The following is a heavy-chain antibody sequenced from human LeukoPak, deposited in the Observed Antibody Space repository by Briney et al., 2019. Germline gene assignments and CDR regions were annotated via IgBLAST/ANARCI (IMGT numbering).Heavy chain of an antibody. CDR1: GYTFTGYY. J-gene: IGHJ4*02. CDR2: INPNSGGT. CDR3: AREEYHCSSTSCYRSNDY. Sequence: ASVKVSCKASGYTFTGYYMHWVRQAPGQGLEWMGWINPNSGGTNYAQKFQGRVTMTRDTSISTAYMELSRLRSDDTAVYDCAREEYHCSSTSCYRSNDYWGQGTLVTVSS. D-gene: IGHD2-2*02. V-gene: IGHV1-2*02.